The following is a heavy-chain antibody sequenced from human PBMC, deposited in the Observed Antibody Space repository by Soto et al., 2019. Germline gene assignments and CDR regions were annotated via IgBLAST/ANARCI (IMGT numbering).Heavy chain of an antibody. Sequence: QVQLVQSGAEVKEPGASVKVSCKASGYTFTSYALHWVRQAPGQRLEWMGWINAANGNTKYSQKFQGRVTITRDTSASIAYMELSNLRSEDTAFYYCARTLDPVVSALRNWGQGTLVTVSS. D-gene: IGHD6-6*01. CDR3: ARTLDPVVSALRN. CDR2: INAANGNT. J-gene: IGHJ4*02. V-gene: IGHV1-3*01. CDR1: GYTFTSYA.